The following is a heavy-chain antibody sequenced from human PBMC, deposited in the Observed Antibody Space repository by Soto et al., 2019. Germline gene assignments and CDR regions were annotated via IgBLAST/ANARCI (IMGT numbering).Heavy chain of an antibody. CDR2: ISYDGSNK. CDR3: ARARGWDIVILPAASDY. J-gene: IGHJ4*02. Sequence: PGGSLRLSCAASGFTFSSYGMHWVRQAPGKGLEWVAVISYDGSNKYYADSVKGRFTISRDNSKNTLYLQMNSLRAEDTAVYYCARARGWDIVILPAASDYWGQGALVTVSS. D-gene: IGHD2-2*01. V-gene: IGHV3-30*03. CDR1: GFTFSSYG.